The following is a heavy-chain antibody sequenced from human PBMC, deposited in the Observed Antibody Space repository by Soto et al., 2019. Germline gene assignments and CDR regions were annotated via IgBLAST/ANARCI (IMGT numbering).Heavy chain of an antibody. J-gene: IGHJ6*02. V-gene: IGHV1-3*01. CDR2: INGGNGNT. CDR3: ARDHPYYYDSSGGFYYYYYGMDV. CDR1: GNTFPNYA. D-gene: IGHD3-22*01. Sequence: ASVKVSCKTSGNTFPNYALHWVRQAPGQRPEWMGWINGGNGNTKYSQKFQGRVTITADKSTSTAYMELSSLRSEDTAVYYCARDHPYYYDSSGGFYYYYYGMDVWGQGTTVTVSS.